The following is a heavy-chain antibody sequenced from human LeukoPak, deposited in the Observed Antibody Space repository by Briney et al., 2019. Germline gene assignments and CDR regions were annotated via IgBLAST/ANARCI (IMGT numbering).Heavy chain of an antibody. D-gene: IGHD1-14*01. CDR2: ITNTGDDT. CDR1: GFTFNNYA. CDR3: VKGSTTSRPYYFDS. Sequence: ESLRLSCAASGFTFNNYAMSWVRQAPGKGLDWVSAITNTGDDTYHADSVKGRFTISRDNSRNTLYLQMNSLKGDDTAIYYCVKGSTTSRPYYFDSWGQGTLITVSS. J-gene: IGHJ4*02. V-gene: IGHV3-23*01.